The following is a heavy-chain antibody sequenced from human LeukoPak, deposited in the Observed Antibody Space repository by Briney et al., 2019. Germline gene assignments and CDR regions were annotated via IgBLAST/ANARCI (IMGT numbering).Heavy chain of an antibody. V-gene: IGHV4-59*01. J-gene: IGHJ4*02. Sequence: PSETLSLTCTVSGGSISSYYWSWIRQPPGKGLEWIGHIYYSGSTNYNPSLKSRVTISVDTSKNQFSLKLSSVTAADTAVYYCARGLGYCSGGSCYSGDLDYWGQGTLVTVSS. CDR3: ARGLGYCSGGSCYSGDLDY. CDR1: GGSISSYY. D-gene: IGHD2-15*01. CDR2: IYYSGST.